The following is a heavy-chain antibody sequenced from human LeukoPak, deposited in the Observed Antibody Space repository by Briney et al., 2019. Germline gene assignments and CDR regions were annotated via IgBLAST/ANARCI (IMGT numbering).Heavy chain of an antibody. CDR3: ASSYDYVWGSYLGAFDY. CDR1: GGSISSSSYY. CDR2: IYYSGST. V-gene: IGHV4-39*07. D-gene: IGHD3-16*02. J-gene: IGHJ4*02. Sequence: SETLSLTCTVSGGSISSSSYYWGWIRQPPGEGLEWIGSIYYSGSTYYNPSLKSRVTISVDTSKNQFSLKVSSETAADTAVYYCASSYDYVWGSYLGAFDYWGQGTLVTVSS.